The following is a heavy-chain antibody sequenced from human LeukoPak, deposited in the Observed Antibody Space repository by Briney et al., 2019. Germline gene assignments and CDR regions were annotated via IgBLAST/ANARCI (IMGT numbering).Heavy chain of an antibody. V-gene: IGHV4-59*01. J-gene: IGHJ4*02. CDR2: IYYSGTT. D-gene: IGHD5-18*01. CDR3: SRGTWIQTPDY. CDR1: GGSIGNYY. Sequence: SETLSLTCTVSGGSIGNYYWSWIRQPPGKGLEWIGYIYYSGTTNYNPSLKGRVTISVDTSKNQFSLRLSSVTAADTAVYYCSRGTWIQTPDYWGQGTLVTVSS.